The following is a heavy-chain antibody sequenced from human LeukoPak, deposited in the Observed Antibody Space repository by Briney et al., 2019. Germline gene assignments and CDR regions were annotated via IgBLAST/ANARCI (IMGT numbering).Heavy chain of an antibody. CDR2: IYYSGST. CDR3: ARDLVYGDYPGHDAFDI. V-gene: IGHV4-59*01. J-gene: IGHJ3*02. Sequence: NTSETLSLTCTVSGGSISSYYWSWVRQPPGKGLEWIGSIYYSGSTNYNPSLKSRVTISVDTSKNQLSLKLSSVTAADTAVYYCARDLVYGDYPGHDAFDIWGQGTMVTVSS. CDR1: GGSISSYY. D-gene: IGHD4-17*01.